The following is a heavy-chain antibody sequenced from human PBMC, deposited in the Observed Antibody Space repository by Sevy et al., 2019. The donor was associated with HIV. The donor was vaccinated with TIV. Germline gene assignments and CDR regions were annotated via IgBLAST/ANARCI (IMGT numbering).Heavy chain of an antibody. D-gene: IGHD3-10*01. Sequence: GGSLRLSCAASGFTFSSYGMHWVRQAPGEGLEWVAVISYDGSNKYYADSVKGRFTISRDNSKNTLYLQMNSLRAEDTAVYYCAKDRSPAYYYGSGSYTTGDYGMDVWGQGTTVTVSS. V-gene: IGHV3-30*18. J-gene: IGHJ6*02. CDR3: AKDRSPAYYYGSGSYTTGDYGMDV. CDR1: GFTFSSYG. CDR2: ISYDGSNK.